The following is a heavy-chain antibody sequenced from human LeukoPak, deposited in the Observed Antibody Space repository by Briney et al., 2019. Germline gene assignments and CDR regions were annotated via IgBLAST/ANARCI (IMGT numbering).Heavy chain of an antibody. D-gene: IGHD1-26*01. Sequence: PGGSLRLSCAASGFTFSSYAMSWVRQAPGKGLEWVSSISGSGGSTYYADSVKGRFTISRDNSKNTLYLQMNSLRAEDTARYYCAKNTHVAGGWVDYWGQGTLVTVSS. CDR2: ISGSGGST. CDR3: AKNTHVAGGWVDY. V-gene: IGHV3-23*01. CDR1: GFTFSSYA. J-gene: IGHJ4*02.